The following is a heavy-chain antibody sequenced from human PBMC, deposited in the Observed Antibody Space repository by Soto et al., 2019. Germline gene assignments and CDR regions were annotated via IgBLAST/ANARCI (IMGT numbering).Heavy chain of an antibody. Sequence: PGGSLRLSCAASGFTFSSYAMSWVRQAPGKGLEWVSAISGSGGSTYYADSVKGRFTISRDNSKNTLYLQMNSLRAEDTAVYYCAKVPEYSSSWYGLFDPWGQGTLVTVSS. D-gene: IGHD6-13*01. V-gene: IGHV3-23*01. CDR1: GFTFSSYA. CDR2: ISGSGGST. J-gene: IGHJ5*02. CDR3: AKVPEYSSSWYGLFDP.